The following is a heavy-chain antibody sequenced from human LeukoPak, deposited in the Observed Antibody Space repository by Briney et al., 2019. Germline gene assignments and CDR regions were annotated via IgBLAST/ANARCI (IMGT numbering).Heavy chain of an antibody. V-gene: IGHV1-8*01. CDR2: MNPNSGNT. D-gene: IGHD2/OR15-2a*01. J-gene: IGHJ1*01. Sequence: ASVKVSCKASGYTFTSYDINWVRQATGQELEWMGWMNPNSGNTGYAQKFQGRVTMTRNTSISTAYMELSSLRSEDTAVYYCAGGREPKNKYFQHWGQGTLVTVSS. CDR3: AGGREPKNKYFQH. CDR1: GYTFTSYD.